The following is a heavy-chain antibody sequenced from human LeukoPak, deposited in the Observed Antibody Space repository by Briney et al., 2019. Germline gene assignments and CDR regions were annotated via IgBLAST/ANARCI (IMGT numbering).Heavy chain of an antibody. CDR1: GGTFSGYY. V-gene: IGHV4-34*08. CDR3: ATPLRSYGMDV. Sequence: SETLSLTCAVYGGTFSGYYWSWLRQPPGKGLEWIGELNHSGSNNYNPSLKSRVIKSVDTSKNQFSLNLSSVTAADTAVYYCATPLRSYGMDVWGQGTTVTVSS. D-gene: IGHD2-15*01. J-gene: IGHJ6*02. CDR2: LNHSGSN.